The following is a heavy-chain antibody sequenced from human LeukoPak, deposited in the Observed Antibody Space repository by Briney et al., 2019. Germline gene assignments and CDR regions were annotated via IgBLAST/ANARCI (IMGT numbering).Heavy chain of an antibody. Sequence: GESLKIYCKGSGYSFATYWIGWVRQMPGKGLEWMGIVHPGDSDTRYSPPFQGQVTISADKSINTAYLQWNRLTTSDTAMYYCARPGGRAQHSFVSFDYWGQGTLVTVSS. CDR2: VHPGDSDT. CDR1: GYSFATYW. J-gene: IGHJ4*02. D-gene: IGHD3-16*01. V-gene: IGHV5-51*01. CDR3: ARPGGRAQHSFVSFDY.